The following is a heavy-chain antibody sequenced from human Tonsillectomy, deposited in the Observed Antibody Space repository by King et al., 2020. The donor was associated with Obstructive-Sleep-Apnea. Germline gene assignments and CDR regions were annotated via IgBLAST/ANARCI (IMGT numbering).Heavy chain of an antibody. V-gene: IGHV5-51*01. D-gene: IGHD3-9*01. CDR1: GYDFTTYW. J-gene: IGHJ4*02. CDR3: ARLTYDILTGYYQYYFDY. CDR2: IYPDDSDT. Sequence: VQLVESGAEVKKPGESLKISCKGSGYDFTTYWIGWVRQMPGKGLEWMGIIYPDDSDTNYSPSFQGQVTISADKSITTASLQWSSLKASDTAIYYCARLTYDILTGYYQYYFDYWGQGTLVTVSS.